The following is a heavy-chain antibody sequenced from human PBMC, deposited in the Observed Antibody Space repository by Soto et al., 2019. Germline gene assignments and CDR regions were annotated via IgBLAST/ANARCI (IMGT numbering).Heavy chain of an antibody. Sequence: ASVKVSCKSSGYTFTSYGISWVRQAPGQGLEWMGWISAYNGNTNYAQKLQGRVTMTTDTSTSTAYMELRSLRSDDTAVYYCARDWTTKDRLYNLFDPWGQGTLVTVSS. CDR1: GYTFTSYG. CDR3: ARDWTTKDRLYNLFDP. V-gene: IGHV1-18*01. J-gene: IGHJ5*02. CDR2: ISAYNGNT. D-gene: IGHD2-15*01.